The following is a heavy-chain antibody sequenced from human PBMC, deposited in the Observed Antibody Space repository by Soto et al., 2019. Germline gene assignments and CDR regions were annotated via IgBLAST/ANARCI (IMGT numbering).Heavy chain of an antibody. J-gene: IGHJ4*02. V-gene: IGHV4-59*01. CDR1: GGSISPYY. CDR3: ARGRVPGDY. CDR2: VFYSGST. Sequence: SETLSLTCTVSGGSISPYYWSWIRQPPGKGLEWIGSVFYSGSTDYNPSLKSRLTITRDTSKNQFSLKLNSVTAADTAVYYCARGRVPGDYWGQGMLVTVSS. D-gene: IGHD2-15*01.